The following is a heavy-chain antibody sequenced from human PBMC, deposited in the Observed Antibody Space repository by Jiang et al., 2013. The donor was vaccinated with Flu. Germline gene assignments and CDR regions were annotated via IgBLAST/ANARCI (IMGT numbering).Heavy chain of an antibody. J-gene: IGHJ4*02. D-gene: IGHD4-23*01. CDR3: ARETTEVTSVLDY. CDR1: GDSVSSSSGS. V-gene: IGHV6-1*01. Sequence: ISGDSVSSSSGSWNWIRQSPSRGLEWLGRTYYRAKWYTDYAGSVQSRIIINPDTSKNQFSLQLNSVTHEDTAVYFCARETTEVTSVLDYWGQGTLVTVSS. CDR2: TYYRAKWYT.